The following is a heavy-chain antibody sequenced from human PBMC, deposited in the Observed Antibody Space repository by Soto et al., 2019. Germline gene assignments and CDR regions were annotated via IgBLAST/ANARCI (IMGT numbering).Heavy chain of an antibody. D-gene: IGHD2-15*01. J-gene: IGHJ4*02. V-gene: IGHV4-4*07. CDR1: GGSFTGDY. Sequence: QVQLQESGPGLVRSSETLSLTCSVSGGSFTGDYWSWIRQPAGKGLQWIGRVFGNGAGTPIYNSLLNSRARMSADPSKRQFSLTLTAVTAADTAVYYCARDLPPYGGRRSPPTGAFEDWGQGIMVTVSS. CDR2: VFGNGAGTP. CDR3: ARDLPPYGGRRSPPTGAFED.